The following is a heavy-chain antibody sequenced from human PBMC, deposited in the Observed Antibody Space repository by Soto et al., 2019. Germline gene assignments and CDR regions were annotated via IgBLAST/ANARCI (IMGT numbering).Heavy chain of an antibody. J-gene: IGHJ4*03. CDR2: TYTCGSP. V-gene: IGHV4-4*07. CDR3: VRASVGHQGGGSYTKPFDF. CDR1: GGSVSSDY. D-gene: IGHD2-15*01. Sequence: SETLSLTCTASGGSVSSDYRNWIRQPAGKGMEGIGRTYTCGSPNDNPSNKSRVTLSVDTSKNHGSLRRTSVTAAGTAVYYCVRASVGHQGGGSYTKPFDFGGRGTLDTVSS.